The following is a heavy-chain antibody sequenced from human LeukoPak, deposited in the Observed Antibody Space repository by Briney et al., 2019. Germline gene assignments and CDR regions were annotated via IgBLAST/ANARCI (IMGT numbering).Heavy chain of an antibody. V-gene: IGHV3-7*01. J-gene: IGHJ4*02. Sequence: GGSLRLSCAASGFTSSSYWMSWVRQAPGKGLEWVANIKQDGSEKYYVDSVKGRFTISRDNARNSLYLQMNSLRAEDTAVYYCARDRGSSGWYEFDYWGQGTLVTVSS. CDR1: GFTSSSYW. CDR2: IKQDGSEK. CDR3: ARDRGSSGWYEFDY. D-gene: IGHD6-19*01.